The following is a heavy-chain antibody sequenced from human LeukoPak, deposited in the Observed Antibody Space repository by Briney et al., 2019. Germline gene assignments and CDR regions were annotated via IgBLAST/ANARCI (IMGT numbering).Heavy chain of an antibody. D-gene: IGHD2-2*01. CDR2: ISDDGKTR. CDR3: ARSSRSLEEFDY. Sequence: GGSLRLLCGTSGFTFSSYYIKWVRQAPGEGLEGVSRISDDGKTRYYADSVKGRFTISRDNTKNSLSVQMDSLSAEDTAVYYCARSSRSLEEFDYWGQGTLVTVSS. CDR1: GFTFSSYY. V-gene: IGHV3-48*03. J-gene: IGHJ4*02.